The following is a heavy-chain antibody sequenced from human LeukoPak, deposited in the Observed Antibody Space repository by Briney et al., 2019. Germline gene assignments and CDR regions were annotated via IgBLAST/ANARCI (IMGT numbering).Heavy chain of an antibody. Sequence: SETLALPCAVCGGSHRGYYWSGMPHPPAKGRECMGEINHSGSTNDTPSLKSGVAISVDTSKNESSLKLSSVTAADTAVYYCAIEGLGYRSGWIDYWGQGTLVTVSS. CDR3: AIEGLGYRSGWIDY. J-gene: IGHJ4*02. CDR1: GGSHRGYY. D-gene: IGHD6-19*01. CDR2: INHSGST. V-gene: IGHV4-34*01.